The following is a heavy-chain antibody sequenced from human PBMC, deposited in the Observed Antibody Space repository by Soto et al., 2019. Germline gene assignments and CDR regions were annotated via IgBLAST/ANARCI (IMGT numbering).Heavy chain of an antibody. V-gene: IGHV3-11*01. CDR2: SSRSGDTV. CDR1: GFTFSDYY. D-gene: IGHD1-20*01. CDR3: ARGTGKVFGYYYYMDV. Sequence: QVQLVESGGGLVKPGRSLRLSCAASGFTFSDYYMSWIRQAPGKGLEWVSYSSRSGDTVYYADSVKGRFTISRDNAKNSLYLQMNSLRAEDTAVYYCARGTGKVFGYYYYMDVWGKGTTVTVSS. J-gene: IGHJ6*03.